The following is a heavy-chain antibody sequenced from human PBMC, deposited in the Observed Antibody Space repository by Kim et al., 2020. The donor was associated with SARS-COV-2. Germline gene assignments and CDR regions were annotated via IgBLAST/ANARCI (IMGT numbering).Heavy chain of an antibody. CDR2: ISGSGSSTYYT. D-gene: IGHD6-6*01. Sequence: GGSLRLSCAASGFTFSSYVINWVRQAPGRGLEWVSSISGSGSSTYYTYYADSVKGRFTISRDNSKNPLFLQMNSLRAEDTAVYYCSKGVGSSSLSGMDV. CDR1: GFTFSSYV. J-gene: IGHJ6*01. V-gene: IGHV3-23*01. CDR3: SKGVGSSSLSGMDV.